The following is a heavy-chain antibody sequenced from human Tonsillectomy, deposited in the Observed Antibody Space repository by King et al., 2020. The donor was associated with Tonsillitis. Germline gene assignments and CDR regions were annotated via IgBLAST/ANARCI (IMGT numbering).Heavy chain of an antibody. D-gene: IGHD3-16*01. CDR2: IYYSGTT. CDR1: GDSISSGGYS. J-gene: IGHJ4*02. V-gene: IGHV4-30-4*07. Sequence: VQLQESGPGLVKPSQTLSLTCAVSGDSISSGGYSWGWIRQPPGKGLDWIGYIYYSGTTYYNPSLKSRVTISVDTSKNQFSLKLSSVTAADTAVYYCAIGGGGDFDYWGQGTLVTVSS. CDR3: AIGGGGDFDY.